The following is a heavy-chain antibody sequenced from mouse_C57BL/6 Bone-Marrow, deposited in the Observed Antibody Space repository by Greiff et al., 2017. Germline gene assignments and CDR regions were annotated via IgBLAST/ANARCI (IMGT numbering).Heavy chain of an antibody. J-gene: IGHJ3*01. CDR3: ARELGAY. Sequence: EVKLVESGGDLVKPGGSLKLSCAASGFTFSSYGMSWVRQTPDKRLEWVATISSGGSYTYYPDSVKGRFTISRDNAKNTLYLQMSSLKSEDTAMYYCARELGAYWGQGTLVTVSA. CDR1: GFTFSSYG. V-gene: IGHV5-6*01. CDR2: ISSGGSYT. D-gene: IGHD4-1*01.